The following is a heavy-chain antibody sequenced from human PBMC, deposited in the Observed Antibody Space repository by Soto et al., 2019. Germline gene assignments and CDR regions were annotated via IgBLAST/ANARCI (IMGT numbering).Heavy chain of an antibody. CDR2: INPSGGST. J-gene: IGHJ4*02. D-gene: IGHD1-1*01. CDR3: ARVMSGANIDY. CDR1: GYTFPNYY. V-gene: IGHV1-46*03. Sequence: GASVKVSCKASGYTFPNYYIDLVRQAPGQGLEWMGIINPSGGSTSYAQKFQGRVTMTRDTSTSTVYMELSSLRSEDTAVYYCARVMSGANIDYWGQGTLVTVSS.